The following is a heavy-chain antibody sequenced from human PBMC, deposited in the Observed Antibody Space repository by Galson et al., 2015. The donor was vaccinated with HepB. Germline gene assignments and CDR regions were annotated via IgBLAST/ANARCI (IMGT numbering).Heavy chain of an antibody. CDR3: AKPLVGASGIGAPFDY. V-gene: IGHV3-30*18. J-gene: IGHJ4*02. CDR2: ISYDGSNK. CDR1: GFTFSNCG. D-gene: IGHD1-26*01. Sequence: SLRLSCAASGFTFSNCGMHWVRQAPGKGLEWVALISYDGSNKFYADSVKGRFTISRDNSKNTLYLQMNSLRAEDTAVYYCAKPLVGASGIGAPFDYWGQGTLVTVSS.